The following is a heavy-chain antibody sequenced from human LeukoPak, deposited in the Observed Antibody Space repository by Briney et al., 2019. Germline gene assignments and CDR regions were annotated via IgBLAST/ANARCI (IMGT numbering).Heavy chain of an antibody. Sequence: ASVKVSCKASGYTFTRYAISWVRQAPGQGLEWMGWISGYNGHTSSAQMLQARVTMTTDTSTSTAYMELRSLRSDDTAVYYCARGQPNRLLWVGESLSNISPFDYWGQGTLVTVSS. CDR3: ARGQPNRLLWVGESLSNISPFDY. J-gene: IGHJ4*02. D-gene: IGHD3-10*01. CDR2: ISGYNGHT. V-gene: IGHV1-18*01. CDR1: GYTFTRYA.